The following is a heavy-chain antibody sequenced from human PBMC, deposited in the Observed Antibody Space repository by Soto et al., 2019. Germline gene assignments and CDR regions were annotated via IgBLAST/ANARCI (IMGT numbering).Heavy chain of an antibody. D-gene: IGHD6-13*01. CDR2: ISAYNGNT. J-gene: IGHJ6*02. CDR3: ARDVARHSGWWDYYGMDG. Sequence: QVQLVQSGAAVKKPGASVKVSCKASGYTFTSYGISWVRQAPGQGLEWMGWISAYNGNTNYAQKLQGRVTMTTDTYTSTAYMELRSLGSDDTAEYYCARDVARHSGWWDYYGMDGWGQGNTVTVSS. V-gene: IGHV1-18*01. CDR1: GYTFTSYG.